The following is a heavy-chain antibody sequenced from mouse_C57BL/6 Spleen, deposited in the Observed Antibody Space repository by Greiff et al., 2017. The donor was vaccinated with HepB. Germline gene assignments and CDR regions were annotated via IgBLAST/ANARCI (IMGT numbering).Heavy chain of an antibody. CDR2: ISDGGSYT. CDR1: GFTFSSYA. V-gene: IGHV5-4*03. Sequence: EVKLVESGGGLVKPGGSLKLSCAASGFTFSSYAISWVRQTPEKRLEWVATISDGGSYTYYPDNVKGRFTISRDNAKNNLYLQMSHLKSEDTAMYYCARKNYDYASYYFDYWGQGTTLTVSS. J-gene: IGHJ2*01. D-gene: IGHD2-4*01. CDR3: ARKNYDYASYYFDY.